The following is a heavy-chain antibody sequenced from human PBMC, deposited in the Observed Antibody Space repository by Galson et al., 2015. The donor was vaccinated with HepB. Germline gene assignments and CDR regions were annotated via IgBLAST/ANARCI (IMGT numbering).Heavy chain of an antibody. CDR1: GSTFSSYG. J-gene: IGHJ3*02. CDR3: ANDSGTYTDAFDI. V-gene: IGHV1-18*04. D-gene: IGHD1-26*01. CDR2: ITAYNGKT. Sequence: SVKVSCKASGSTFSSYGITWVRQAPGQGLEWMGWITAYNGKTNYAQKFQGRVTMTIDTSTSIAYMELRSLRSDDTAVYYCANDSGTYTDAFDIWGQGTMVTISS.